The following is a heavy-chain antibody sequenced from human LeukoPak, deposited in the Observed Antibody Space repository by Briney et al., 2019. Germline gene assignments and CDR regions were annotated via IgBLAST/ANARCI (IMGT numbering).Heavy chain of an antibody. Sequence: ASVKVSCKASGYTFTGYYMHWVRQAPGQGLEWMGWINPNSGGTNYAQKFQGRVTMTRDTSVSTAYMERSRLRSDDTAVYYCARDLSSGSDLDYWGQGTLVTVSS. V-gene: IGHV1-2*02. CDR3: ARDLSSGSDLDY. CDR1: GYTFTGYY. J-gene: IGHJ4*02. D-gene: IGHD6-19*01. CDR2: INPNSGGT.